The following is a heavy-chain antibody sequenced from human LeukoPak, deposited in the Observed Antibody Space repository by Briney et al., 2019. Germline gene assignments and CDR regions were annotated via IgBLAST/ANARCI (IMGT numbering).Heavy chain of an antibody. V-gene: IGHV1-18*01. J-gene: IGHJ5*02. D-gene: IGHD7-27*01. CDR1: GYIFSNYG. CDR2: ISSGGNT. CDR3: ARDFAWGSGGAPIDDNWLDP. Sequence: ASVKVSCKASGYIFSNYGISWVRQAPGHGLEWMGWISSGGNTNYAPKFQDRATMTTDTSTSTAYMELRSLRFDDTAVYYCARDFAWGSGGAPIDDNWLDPWGQGTLVTVSS.